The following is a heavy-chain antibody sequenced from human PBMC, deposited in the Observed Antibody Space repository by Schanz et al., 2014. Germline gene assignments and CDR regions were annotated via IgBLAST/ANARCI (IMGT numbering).Heavy chain of an antibody. CDR1: GFTFSSDW. CDR3: ARPALWFGDNCFDP. D-gene: IGHD3-10*01. J-gene: IGHJ5*02. V-gene: IGHV3-7*04. CDR2: IKEDGSVK. Sequence: EVQLVESGGGLVQPGGSLRLSCTASGFTFSSDWMSWVRQAPGKGLEWVANIKEDGSVKDYVDSVKGRFTISRDNAKNSLYLQMTSLRAEDTAVYYCARPALWFGDNCFDPWGQGTLVTVSS.